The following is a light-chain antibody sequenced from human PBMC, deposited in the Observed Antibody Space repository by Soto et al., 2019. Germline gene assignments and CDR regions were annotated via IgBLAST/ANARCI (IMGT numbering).Light chain of an antibody. CDR2: DAS. J-gene: IGKJ5*01. CDR1: QGISNH. CDR3: QQYNSYPIT. V-gene: IGKV1-16*02. Sequence: DIQMTQSPSSLSASVGDRVTITCRASQGISNHLAWFQQKPGTAPKSLIYDASSLLNGVPSKFSGSGSGTDFTLTTSSLQPEDFATYYCQQYNSYPITFGQWTRLEIK.